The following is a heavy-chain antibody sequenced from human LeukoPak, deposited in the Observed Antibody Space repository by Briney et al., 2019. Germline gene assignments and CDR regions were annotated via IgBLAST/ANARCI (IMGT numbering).Heavy chain of an antibody. D-gene: IGHD2-8*01. CDR1: GFTLSSYW. CDR3: ARLIEGDAFDI. J-gene: IGHJ3*02. Sequence: GGSLRLSCAASGFTLSSYWMSWVRQAPGKGLEWVANIKQDGSEKYYVDSVKGRFTISRDNAKNSLYLQMNSLRAEDTAVYYCARLIEGDAFDIWGQGTMVTVSS. CDR2: IKQDGSEK. V-gene: IGHV3-7*01.